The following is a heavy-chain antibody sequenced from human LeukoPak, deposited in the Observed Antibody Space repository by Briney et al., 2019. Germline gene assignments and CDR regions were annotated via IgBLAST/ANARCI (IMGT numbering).Heavy chain of an antibody. J-gene: IGHJ4*02. CDR3: ARASVYCSGGSCYYY. CDR1: GGSISSGDYY. V-gene: IGHV4-30-4*01. Sequence: SETLSLTCTVSGGSISSGDYYWSWIRQPPGKGLEWIGYIYYSGSTYYNPSLKSRVTISVDTSKNQFSLKLSSVTAADTAVYYCARASVYCSGGSCYYYWGQGTLVTVSS. CDR2: IYYSGST. D-gene: IGHD2-15*01.